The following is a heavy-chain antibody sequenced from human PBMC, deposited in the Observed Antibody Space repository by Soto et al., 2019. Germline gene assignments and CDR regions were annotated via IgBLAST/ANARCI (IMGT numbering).Heavy chain of an antibody. CDR1: GGTFSSYA. D-gene: IGHD3-9*01. V-gene: IGHV1-69*01. CDR3: ARRPTGDIFFAWSPNDAFDI. J-gene: IGHJ3*02. CDR2: IIPIFGTA. Sequence: QVQLVQSGAEVKKPGSSVKVSCKASGGTFSSYAISWVRQAPGQGLEWMGGIIPIFGTANYAQKFQGRVTIPADESTSTAYMELSSLRSEDTAVYYCARRPTGDIFFAWSPNDAFDIWGQGTMVTVSS.